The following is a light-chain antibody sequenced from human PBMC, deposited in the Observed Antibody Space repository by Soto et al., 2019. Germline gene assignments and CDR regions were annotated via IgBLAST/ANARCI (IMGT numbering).Light chain of an antibody. Sequence: QSALTQPASVSGSPGQSITISCTGTNNDVADYNFVSWYQHHPGKAPKLMIYEVYNRPSGVSNRFSGSKSGNTASLTISGLQAEDEGDYYCSSYTGSTTLVFGGGTKLPVL. CDR2: EVY. CDR3: SSYTGSTTLV. CDR1: NNDVADYNF. J-gene: IGLJ3*02. V-gene: IGLV2-14*01.